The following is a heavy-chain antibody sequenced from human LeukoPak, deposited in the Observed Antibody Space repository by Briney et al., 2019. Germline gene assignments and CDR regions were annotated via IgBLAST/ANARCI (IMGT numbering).Heavy chain of an antibody. CDR2: IGSSGSAGGNI. CDR3: ARAPTPYFTYYMDV. Sequence: YPGGSLRLSCAASGFSFSGFGMNWVRQAPGKGLEWISYIGSSGSAGGNIYYAVSVKGRFTVSRDNAKDSLFLQMNSLQDADTAVYYRARAPTPYFTYYMDVWGKGTTVTVSS. D-gene: IGHD2-21*01. CDR1: GFSFSGFG. V-gene: IGHV3-48*02. J-gene: IGHJ6*03.